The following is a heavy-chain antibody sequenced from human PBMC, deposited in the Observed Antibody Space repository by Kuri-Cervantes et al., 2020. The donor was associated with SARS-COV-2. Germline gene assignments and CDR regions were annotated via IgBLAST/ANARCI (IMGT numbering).Heavy chain of an antibody. CDR3: ARAGAFDI. V-gene: IGHV1-2*02. J-gene: IGHJ3*02. Sequence: ASVKVSCKASGYTFTGYYMHWVRQAPGQGLEWMGWINPNSGGTNYAQKFQGRVTITRNTPISTAYMELSSLRSEDTAVYYCARAGAFDIWGQGTMVTVSS. CDR1: GYTFTGYY. CDR2: INPNSGGT.